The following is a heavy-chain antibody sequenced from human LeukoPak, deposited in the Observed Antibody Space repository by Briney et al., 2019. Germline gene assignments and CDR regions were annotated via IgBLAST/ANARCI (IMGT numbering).Heavy chain of an antibody. Sequence: GRSLRLSCAASGFTFDDYAMYWVRQAPGKGLEWVSGISWNRGGIGYADSVKGRFTLSRDNAKNSLYLQMNSLRVEDTALYYCAKGTSSSVYYYYGMDVWGQGTTVTVSS. CDR3: AKGTSSSVYYYYGMDV. D-gene: IGHD6-6*01. CDR1: GFTFDDYA. J-gene: IGHJ6*02. CDR2: ISWNRGGI. V-gene: IGHV3-9*01.